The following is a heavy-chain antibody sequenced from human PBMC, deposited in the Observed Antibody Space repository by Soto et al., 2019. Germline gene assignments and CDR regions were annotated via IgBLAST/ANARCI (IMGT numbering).Heavy chain of an antibody. V-gene: IGHV4-31*03. CDR3: ARVDSSGYPLYYFDY. J-gene: IGHJ4*02. D-gene: IGHD3-22*01. CDR1: GGSISSGGYY. Sequence: QVQLQESGPGLVKPSQTLSLTCTVSGGSISSGGYYWSWIRQHPGKGLEWIGYIYYSGSTYYNPSLKSRVTISVDTSKNQFSLKLSSVTAADTAVYYCARVDSSGYPLYYFDYWGQGTLVTVSS. CDR2: IYYSGST.